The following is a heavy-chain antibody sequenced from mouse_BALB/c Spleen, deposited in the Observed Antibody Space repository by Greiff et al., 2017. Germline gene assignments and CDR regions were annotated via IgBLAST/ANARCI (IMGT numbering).Heavy chain of an antibody. V-gene: IGHV14-3*02. CDR2: IDPANGNT. CDR1: GFNIKDTY. J-gene: IGHJ3*01. Sequence: VQLQQSGGELVKPGASVKLSCTASGFNIKDTYMHWVKQRPEQGLEWIGRIDPANGNTKYDPKFQGKATITADTSSNTAYLQLSSLTSEDTAVYYCARSSRFLAWFAYWGQGTLVTVSA. CDR3: ARSSRFLAWFAY.